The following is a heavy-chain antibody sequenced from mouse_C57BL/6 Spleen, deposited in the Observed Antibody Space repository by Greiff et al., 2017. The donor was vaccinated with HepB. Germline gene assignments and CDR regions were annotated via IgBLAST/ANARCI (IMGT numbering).Heavy chain of an antibody. Sequence: EVQLVESGGGLVQPKGSLKLSCAASGFSFNTYAMNWVRQAPGKGLEWVARIRSKSNNYATYYADSVKDRFTISRDDSESMLYLQMNNLKTEDTAMYYCVRHETVVATESFDVWGTGTTVTVSS. D-gene: IGHD1-1*01. V-gene: IGHV10-1*01. J-gene: IGHJ1*03. CDR1: GFSFNTYA. CDR3: VRHETVVATESFDV. CDR2: IRSKSNNYAT.